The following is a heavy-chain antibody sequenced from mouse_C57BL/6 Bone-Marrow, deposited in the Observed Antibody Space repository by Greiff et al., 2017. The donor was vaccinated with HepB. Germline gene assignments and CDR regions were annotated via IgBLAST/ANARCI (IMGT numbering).Heavy chain of an antibody. V-gene: IGHV5-17*01. CDR2: ISSGSSTI. Sequence: EVQRVESGGGLVKPGGSLKLSCAASGFTFSDYGMHWVRQAPEKGLEWVAYISSGSSTIYYADTVKGRFTISRDNAKNTLFLQMTSLRSEDTAMYYCARGIYYYGSSPYDWGQGTTLTVSS. CDR1: GFTFSDYG. J-gene: IGHJ2*01. D-gene: IGHD1-1*01. CDR3: ARGIYYYGSSPYD.